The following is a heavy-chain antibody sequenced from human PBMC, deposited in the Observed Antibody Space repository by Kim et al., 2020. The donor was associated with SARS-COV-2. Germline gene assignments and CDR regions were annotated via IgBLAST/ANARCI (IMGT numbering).Heavy chain of an antibody. J-gene: IGHJ4*02. CDR2: ISDSGRT. CDR1: GGSMNNYF. Sequence: SETLSLTCSVSGGSMNNYFWSWIRQTPEKGLQWIAYISDSGRTNSHPSLKSRVSISVDTSKSRLSLRLTSVTSADTAVYYCARGGAFIHQWDQFDSWGQGIMVAVSS. D-gene: IGHD1-26*01. CDR3: ARGGAFIHQWDQFDS. V-gene: IGHV4-59*13.